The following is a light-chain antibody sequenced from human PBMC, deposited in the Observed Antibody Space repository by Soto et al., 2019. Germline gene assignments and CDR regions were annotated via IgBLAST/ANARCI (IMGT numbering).Light chain of an antibody. CDR1: SSNIGSNN. V-gene: IGLV1-44*01. CDR3: AAWDDSLNGPT. J-gene: IGLJ3*02. Sequence: QSVLTQPPSASGTPGQRVTLSCSGSSSNIGSNNVNWYHQFPGTAPKVLIYSNNQRPSGVPARLSGSKSGTSASLAISGLQSEDEADYYCAAWDDSLNGPTFGGGTKLTVL. CDR2: SNN.